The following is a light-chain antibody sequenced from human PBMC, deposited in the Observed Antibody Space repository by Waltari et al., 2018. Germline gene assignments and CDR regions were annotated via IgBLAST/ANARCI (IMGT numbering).Light chain of an antibody. CDR2: AAS. Sequence: DIQMTQSPSSVSASVVDRVTIPCRASQGISNYLAWYQQKQGKVPKLLIYAASTLQSGVPSRFSGSGSGTDFTLTISSLQPEDVATYYCQKYNSAPLITFGQGTRLEIK. V-gene: IGKV1-27*01. CDR1: QGISNY. CDR3: QKYNSAPLIT. J-gene: IGKJ5*01.